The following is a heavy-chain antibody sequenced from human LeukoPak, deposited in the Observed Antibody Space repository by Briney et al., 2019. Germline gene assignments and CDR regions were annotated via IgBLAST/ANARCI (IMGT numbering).Heavy chain of an antibody. D-gene: IGHD3-22*01. V-gene: IGHV3-23*01. CDR3: AKDEFDYYDSSGYYVPGGDY. CDR1: GFTFSSYA. J-gene: IGHJ4*02. CDR2: ISGSGGST. Sequence: GGSLRLSCAASGFTFSSYAMSWVRQAPGKGLEWVSAISGSGGSTYYADSMKGRFTISRDNSKNTLYLQMNSLRAEDTAVYYCAKDEFDYYDSSGYYVPGGDYWGQGTLVTVSS.